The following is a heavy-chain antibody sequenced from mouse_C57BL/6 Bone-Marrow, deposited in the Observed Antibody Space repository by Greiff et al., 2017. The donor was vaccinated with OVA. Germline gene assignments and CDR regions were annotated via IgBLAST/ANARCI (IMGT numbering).Heavy chain of an antibody. Sequence: EVMLVESGGGLVQSGRSLRLSCATSGFTFSDFYMEWVRQAPGKGLEWIAASRNKANDYTTEYSASVTGRFLVSRDTSQSILYLQMNVLRAEDTAIYYCESIYYDYERDWYFDVWGTGTTVTVSS. CDR1: GFTFSDFY. V-gene: IGHV7-1*01. CDR3: ESIYYDYERDWYFDV. CDR2: SRNKANDYTT. J-gene: IGHJ1*03. D-gene: IGHD2-4*01.